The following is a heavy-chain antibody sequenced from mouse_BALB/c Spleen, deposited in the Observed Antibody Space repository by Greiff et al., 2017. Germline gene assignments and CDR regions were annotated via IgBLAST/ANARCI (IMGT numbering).Heavy chain of an antibody. CDR1: GFTFSSYA. CDR2: ISSGGST. J-gene: IGHJ3*01. Sequence: EVKLMESGGGLVKPGGSLKLSCAASGFTFSSYAMSWVRQTPEKRLEWVASISSGGSTYYPDSVKGRFTISRDNARNILYLQMSSLRSEDTAMYYCARNYDGGYYAMDYWGQGTLVTVSA. V-gene: IGHV5-6-5*01. CDR3: ARNYDGGYYAMDY. D-gene: IGHD1-1*02.